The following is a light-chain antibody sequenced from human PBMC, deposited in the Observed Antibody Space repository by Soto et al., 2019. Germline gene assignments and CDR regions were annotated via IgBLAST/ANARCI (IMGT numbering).Light chain of an antibody. CDR2: GAS. J-gene: IGKJ4*01. CDR3: QQSYSTLLFT. V-gene: IGKV1-39*01. CDR1: QNVRTY. Sequence: DIQMTQSPSSLSASVGDRVTITCRASQNVRTYLSWYQQKPGKAPNLLIYGASTLQSGVPPRFSGRGSGTDFSLTISSLQPEDFATYYCQQSYSTLLFTFGGGTKVDIK.